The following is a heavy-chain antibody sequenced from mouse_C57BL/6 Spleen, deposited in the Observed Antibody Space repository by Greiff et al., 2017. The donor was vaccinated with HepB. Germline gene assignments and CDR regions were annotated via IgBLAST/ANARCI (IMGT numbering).Heavy chain of an antibody. J-gene: IGHJ2*01. Sequence: QVQLQQPGAELVKPGASVKLSCKASGYTFTSYWMHWVKQRPGQGLEWIGMIYPNSGSTNYNEKFKSKATLTVDKSSSTAYMQLSSLTSEDSAVYYCARNGYDPTLDYWGQGTTLTVSS. CDR2: IYPNSGST. CDR3: ARNGYDPTLDY. V-gene: IGHV1-64*01. D-gene: IGHD2-2*01. CDR1: GYTFTSYW.